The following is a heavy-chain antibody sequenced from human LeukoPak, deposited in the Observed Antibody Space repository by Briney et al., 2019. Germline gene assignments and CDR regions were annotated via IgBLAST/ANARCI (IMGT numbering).Heavy chain of an antibody. CDR2: IYRSGST. Sequence: PSETLSLTCTGSGYSISSGYYWGWIRQSPGKGLEWIATIYRSGSTYYNPSLKSRVTISIDTSKNQFSLKLSSVTAADTAVYYCARVGELMVYAPHGPDDAFDIWGQGTMVTVSS. CDR1: GYSISSGYY. J-gene: IGHJ3*02. D-gene: IGHD2-8*01. CDR3: ARVGELMVYAPHGPDDAFDI. V-gene: IGHV4-38-2*02.